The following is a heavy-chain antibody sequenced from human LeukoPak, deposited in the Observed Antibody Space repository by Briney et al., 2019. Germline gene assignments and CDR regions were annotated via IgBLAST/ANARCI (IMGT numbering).Heavy chain of an antibody. V-gene: IGHV4-34*01. CDR3: ASYQLLISWFDP. Sequence: SETLSLTCAVYGGYFSGYYWSWIRQPPGKGLEWIGEINHSGSTNYNPSLKSRVTISVDTSKNQFSLKLSSVTAADTAVYYCASYQLLISWFDPWGQGTLVTVSS. CDR2: INHSGST. CDR1: GGYFSGYY. J-gene: IGHJ5*02. D-gene: IGHD2-2*01.